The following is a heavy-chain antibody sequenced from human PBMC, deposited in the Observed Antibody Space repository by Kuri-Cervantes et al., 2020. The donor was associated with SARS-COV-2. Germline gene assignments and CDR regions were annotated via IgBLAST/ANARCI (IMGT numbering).Heavy chain of an antibody. Sequence: SETLSLTCTVSGGSISSIDDYWGWIRQPPGKGLEWIGSIYYSGSTYYNSSLKSRVSISVDTSENQFSLKLSSVTAADTAVYYCARRGLGNYYGSGSYQNAFDICGQGTMVTVSS. CDR1: GGSISSIDDY. CDR3: ARRGLGNYYGSGSYQNAFDI. J-gene: IGHJ3*02. D-gene: IGHD3-10*01. CDR2: IYYSGST. V-gene: IGHV4-39*01.